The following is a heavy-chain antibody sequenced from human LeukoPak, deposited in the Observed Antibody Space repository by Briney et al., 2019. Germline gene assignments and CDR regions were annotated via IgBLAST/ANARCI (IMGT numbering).Heavy chain of an antibody. J-gene: IGHJ6*03. D-gene: IGHD2-15*01. CDR3: ARVLRYCSGGNCYSGGLGYMDV. Sequence: PGGSLRLSCAAYGFTFSSYSMNWVRQAPGKGLEWVADINQDGSEKFYVDSLKGRFTISRDNAKNSLFLQMNSLRAEDTAVYYCARVLRYCSGGNCYSGGLGYMDVWGKGTTVTISS. CDR1: GFTFSSYS. V-gene: IGHV3-7*03. CDR2: INQDGSEK.